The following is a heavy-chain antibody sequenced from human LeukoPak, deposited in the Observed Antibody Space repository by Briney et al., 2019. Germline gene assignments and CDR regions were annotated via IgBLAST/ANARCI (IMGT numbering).Heavy chain of an antibody. V-gene: IGHV4-59*08. J-gene: IGHJ4*02. Sequence: SDTLSLPCTVSGGPISGYYWNWIRQPPAKGLEWIGYISYSGSTNYNPSLKSRVTISVDTSKNQFSLKLSSVTAADTAVYYCARLYSYGSPFDYWGQGTLVTVSS. CDR1: GGPISGYY. CDR3: ARLYSYGSPFDY. D-gene: IGHD5-18*01. CDR2: ISYSGST.